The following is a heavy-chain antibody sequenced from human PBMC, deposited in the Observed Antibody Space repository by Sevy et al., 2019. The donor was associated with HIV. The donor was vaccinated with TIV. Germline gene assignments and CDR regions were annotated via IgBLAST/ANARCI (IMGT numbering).Heavy chain of an antibody. CDR1: GFTFSSYA. CDR2: ISGSGGST. Sequence: GGSLRLSCAASGFTFSSYAMSWVRQAPGKGLEWVSAISGSGGSTYYADSVKGRFTISRDNSKNTRYLQMNSLRDEDTAVYYCARKNDYYASSGSMRVYNAFDIWGQGTMVTVSS. V-gene: IGHV3-23*01. CDR3: ARKNDYYASSGSMRVYNAFDI. J-gene: IGHJ3*02. D-gene: IGHD3-22*01.